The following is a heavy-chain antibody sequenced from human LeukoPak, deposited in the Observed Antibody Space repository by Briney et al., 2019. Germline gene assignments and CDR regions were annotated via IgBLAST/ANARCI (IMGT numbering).Heavy chain of an antibody. CDR2: IFHSGNT. J-gene: IGHJ3*02. CDR3: AGWSSGSSAYDI. D-gene: IGHD1-14*01. V-gene: IGHV4-39*01. CDR1: GGSISSSSYY. Sequence: SETLSLTCTASGGSISSSSYYWSWIRQPPGKGLERLGSIFHSGNTYYSPSFKSRVTISADTSKNQFSLRLPSVTAADTAVYYCAGWSSGSSAYDIWGHGTMVTVSS.